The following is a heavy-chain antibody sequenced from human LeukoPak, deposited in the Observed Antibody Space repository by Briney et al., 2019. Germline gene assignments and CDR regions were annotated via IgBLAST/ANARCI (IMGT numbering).Heavy chain of an antibody. CDR1: GGSFSGYY. CDR3: ARQASPRNWFDP. J-gene: IGHJ5*02. V-gene: IGHV4-34*01. Sequence: SETLSLTCAVYGGSFSGYYWSWIRQPPGKGLEWIGEINHSGSTNYNPSLKSRVTISVDTSKNQFSLKLSSVTAADTAVYYCARQASPRNWFDPWGQGTLVTVSS. CDR2: INHSGST.